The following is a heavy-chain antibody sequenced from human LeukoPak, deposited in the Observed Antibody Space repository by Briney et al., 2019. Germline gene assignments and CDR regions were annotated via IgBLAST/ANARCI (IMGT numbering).Heavy chain of an antibody. CDR2: IYYSGST. CDR3: ARRVYGGTHDY. Sequence: SETLSLTCTVSGGSISSSSYYWAWIRQPPGKGLEWIGSIYYSGSTYYNPSLKSRVTISVDTSKNQFSLKLSSVTAADTAVYYCARRVYGGTHDYWGQGTLVTVSS. D-gene: IGHD2-15*01. CDR1: GGSISSSSYY. J-gene: IGHJ4*02. V-gene: IGHV4-39*01.